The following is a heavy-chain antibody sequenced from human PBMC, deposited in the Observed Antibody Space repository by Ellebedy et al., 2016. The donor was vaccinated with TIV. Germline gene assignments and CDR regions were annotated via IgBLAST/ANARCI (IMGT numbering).Heavy chain of an antibody. Sequence: GESLKISCAASGFTFSSYAMSWVRQAPGKGLEWVSTISGRCGSTYYAGSVKGRFTVSRDTSKNKLYLRVNSLRAEDTAVYYCAKDFIYGDYADSWGQGTLVTVSS. CDR2: ISGRCGST. CDR3: AKDFIYGDYADS. D-gene: IGHD4-17*01. CDR1: GFTFSSYA. J-gene: IGHJ4*02. V-gene: IGHV3-23*01.